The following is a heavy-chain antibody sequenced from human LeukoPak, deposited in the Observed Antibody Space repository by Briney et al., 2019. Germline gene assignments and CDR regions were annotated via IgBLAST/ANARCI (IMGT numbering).Heavy chain of an antibody. D-gene: IGHD3-3*01. J-gene: IGHJ3*02. Sequence: GGSLRLPCAVSGFSFFYTGMGWVRQAPGKGLEWVAAIGGGASDTKYADSVKGRFTISRDISKNTLYLQMNSLRAEDTAVYFCAKDVFRWAFDIWGQGTMVTVSS. CDR3: AKDVFRWAFDI. CDR1: GFSFFYTG. V-gene: IGHV3-23*01. CDR2: IGGGASDT.